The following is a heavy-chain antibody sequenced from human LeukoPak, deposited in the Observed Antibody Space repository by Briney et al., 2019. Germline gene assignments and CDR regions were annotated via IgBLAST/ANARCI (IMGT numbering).Heavy chain of an antibody. D-gene: IGHD6-19*01. CDR2: ISGSGGST. CDR3: AKDLSSGSGYDY. J-gene: IGHJ4*02. Sequence: GGSLRLSCAASGFTFSSYAMSWVRQAPGKGLEWVSAISGSGGSTYYADSVKGRFTISRDNSKNTLCLQMNSLRAEDTAVYYCAKDLSSGSGYDYWGQGTLVTVSS. CDR1: GFTFSSYA. V-gene: IGHV3-23*01.